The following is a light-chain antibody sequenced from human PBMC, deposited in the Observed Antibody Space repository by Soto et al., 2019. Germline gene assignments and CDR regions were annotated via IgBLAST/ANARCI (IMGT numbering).Light chain of an antibody. CDR3: GTWDGSRNGV. CDR2: DNI. J-gene: IGLJ3*02. V-gene: IGLV1-51*01. Sequence: QSALTQSPSVSAAPGQKVTISCSGTSSNIGNNYVSWYQQFPDTAPKLLIYDNIKRPSGIPDRFSGSKSGTSATLVITGLQTGDEADYYCGTWDGSRNGVFGGGTKVTVL. CDR1: SSNIGNNY.